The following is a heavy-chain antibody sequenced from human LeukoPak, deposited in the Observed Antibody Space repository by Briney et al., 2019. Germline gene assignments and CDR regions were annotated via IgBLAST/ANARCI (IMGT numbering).Heavy chain of an antibody. V-gene: IGHV4-34*01. CDR3: ARGRLRFLEWLSNHSFDY. CDR1: GGSFSGYY. Sequence: SETLSLTCAVYGGSFSGYYWSWIRQPPGKGLEWIGEINHSGSTNYNPPLKSRVTISVDTSKNQFSLKLSSVTAADTAVYYCARGRLRFLEWLSNHSFDYWGQGTLVTVSS. D-gene: IGHD3-3*01. CDR2: INHSGST. J-gene: IGHJ4*02.